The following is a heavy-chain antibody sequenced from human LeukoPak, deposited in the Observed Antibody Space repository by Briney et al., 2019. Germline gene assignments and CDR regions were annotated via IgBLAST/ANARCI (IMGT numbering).Heavy chain of an antibody. D-gene: IGHD3-22*01. V-gene: IGHV1-46*01. J-gene: IGHJ4*02. CDR3: AREIGVYDSTGTHY. CDR2: INPSGGGT. Sequence: GASVKVSCKASGYTFTSYYMHWVRQAPGQGLEWMGIINPSGGGTTYAQKFQGRVTMTRDTSTNTVYMELSSLRSDDTAVYYCAREIGVYDSTGTHYWGQGTLVTVSS. CDR1: GYTFTSYY.